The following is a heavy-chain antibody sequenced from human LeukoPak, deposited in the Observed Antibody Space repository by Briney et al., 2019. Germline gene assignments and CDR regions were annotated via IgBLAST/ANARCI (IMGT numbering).Heavy chain of an antibody. CDR3: ARGSRGGNHY. Sequence: SETLSLTCTVSGGSISSYYWSWIRQPPGKGLEWIGYTYYSGSTNYNPSLKSRVTISVDTSKNQFSLKLSSVTAADTAVYYCARGSRGGNHYWGQGTLVTVSS. CDR1: GGSISSYY. D-gene: IGHD4-23*01. CDR2: TYYSGST. J-gene: IGHJ4*02. V-gene: IGHV4-59*01.